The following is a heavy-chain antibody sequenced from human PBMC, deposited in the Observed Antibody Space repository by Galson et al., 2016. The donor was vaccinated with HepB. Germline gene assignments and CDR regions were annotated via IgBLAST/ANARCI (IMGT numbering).Heavy chain of an antibody. CDR2: IYYSGST. CDR1: GGSINNYY. Sequence: SETLSLTCTVSGGSINNYYWSWIRQPPGKGLEWIGYIYYSGSTNYNPSLKSRVTISVDTSKNQFSLKLRSVTAADTAVYYCARVTRGYSYGTILDYWGQGTLVTVSS. V-gene: IGHV4-59*01. CDR3: ARVTRGYSYGTILDY. J-gene: IGHJ4*02. D-gene: IGHD5-18*01.